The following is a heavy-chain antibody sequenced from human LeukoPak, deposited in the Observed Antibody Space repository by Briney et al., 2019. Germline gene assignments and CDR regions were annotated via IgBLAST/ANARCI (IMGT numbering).Heavy chain of an antibody. J-gene: IGHJ4*02. V-gene: IGHV3-11*06. CDR2: ISSSSSYI. Sequence: KPGGSLRLSCAASGFTFSDYYMSWIRQAPGKGLEWVSSISSSSSYIYYADSVKGRFTISRDNAKNSLYLQMNSLRAEDTAVYYCARAPGGYSSSWQGGFDYWGQGTLVTVSS. CDR3: ARAPGGYSSSWQGGFDY. D-gene: IGHD6-13*01. CDR1: GFTFSDYY.